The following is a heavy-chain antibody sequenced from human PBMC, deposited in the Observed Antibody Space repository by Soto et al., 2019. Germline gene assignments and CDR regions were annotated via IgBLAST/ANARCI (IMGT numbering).Heavy chain of an antibody. CDR3: AREPLTFGGVMGFDY. J-gene: IGHJ4*02. CDR1: GGSISSGGYS. V-gene: IGHV4-30-2*01. D-gene: IGHD3-16*01. Sequence: QLQLQESGSGLVKPSQTLSLTCAVSGGSISSGGYSWSWIRQPPGKGLEWIGYIYHSGGTYYNPSLKSRVTISVDRSKNQFSLKLSSVTAADTAVYYCAREPLTFGGVMGFDYWGQGTLVTVSS. CDR2: IYHSGGT.